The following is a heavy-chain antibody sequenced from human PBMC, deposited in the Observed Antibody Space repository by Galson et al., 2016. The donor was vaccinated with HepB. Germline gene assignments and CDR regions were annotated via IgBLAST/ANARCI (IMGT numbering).Heavy chain of an antibody. D-gene: IGHD1-1*01. CDR2: ITYHGRNQ. CDR3: GKWVWNDPAD. Sequence: SLRLSCAASGFTFRSYGLQWARQAPGKGPEWLAIITYHGRNQFYADSVKGRFTISRDDSRNSVYLQMDSLREEDTAVYYCGKWVWNDPADWGQGTLVSVSS. V-gene: IGHV3-30*03. CDR1: GFTFRSYG. J-gene: IGHJ4*02.